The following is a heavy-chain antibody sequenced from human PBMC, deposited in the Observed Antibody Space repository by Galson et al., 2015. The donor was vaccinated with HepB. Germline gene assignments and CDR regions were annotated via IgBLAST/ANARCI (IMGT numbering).Heavy chain of an antibody. CDR1: GFSFSSYD. CDR3: ARQWLDDYYYSFAMDV. V-gene: IGHV3-30*03. J-gene: IGHJ6*02. D-gene: IGHD6-19*01. Sequence: SLRLSCAASGFSFSSYDIHWVRQAPGKGLEWVAVISSDGTNKYYADSVKGRFPISRDNSKNTVYLQINSLRPEDTAVYYCARQWLDDYYYSFAMDVWGQGTTVTVFS. CDR2: ISSDGTNK.